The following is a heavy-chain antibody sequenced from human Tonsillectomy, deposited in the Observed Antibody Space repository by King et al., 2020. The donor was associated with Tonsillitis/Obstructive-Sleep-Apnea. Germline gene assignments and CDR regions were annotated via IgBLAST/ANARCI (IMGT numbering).Heavy chain of an antibody. CDR2: VSYDGNHK. V-gene: IGHV3-30*01. Sequence: QVQLVESGGGVVQPGGSLRLSGAFSGFTFTSYEMHWVRQAPAKGLEWLAVVSYDGNHKYYADSVKGRFTISSDNSKNTLFLQMNSLRADDTAVYFCARVGTLGYCSGAGCYVDYWGQGALVTVSS. CDR3: ARVGTLGYCSGAGCYVDY. J-gene: IGHJ4*01. CDR1: GFTFTSYE. D-gene: IGHD2-2*01.